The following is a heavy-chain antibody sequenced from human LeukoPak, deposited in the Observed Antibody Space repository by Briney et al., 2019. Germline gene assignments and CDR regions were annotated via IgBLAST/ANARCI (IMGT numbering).Heavy chain of an antibody. D-gene: IGHD6-19*01. CDR1: GGSISSYY. CDR2: IYYSGST. J-gene: IGHJ3*02. V-gene: IGHV4-59*01. CDR3: ARGAGDSSGWYSDAFDI. Sequence: SGTLSLTCTVSGGSISSYYWSWIRQPPGKGLEWIGYIYYSGSTNYNPSLKSRVTISVDTSKNQFSLKLSSVTAADTAVYYCARGAGDSSGWYSDAFDIWGQGTMVTVSS.